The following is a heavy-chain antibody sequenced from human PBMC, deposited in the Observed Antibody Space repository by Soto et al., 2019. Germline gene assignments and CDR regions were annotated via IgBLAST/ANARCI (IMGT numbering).Heavy chain of an antibody. Sequence: QLQLQESGSGLVKPSQTLSLTCAVSGGSISSGDYSWSWLRQPPGKGLEWIGYIYHSGSTYYNPSLKSRVTISVDRSKNQFSLKLSSVTAADTAVYYCARSTRTVTTFDYWGQGTLVTVSS. CDR2: IYHSGST. CDR3: ARSTRTVTTFDY. D-gene: IGHD4-17*01. J-gene: IGHJ4*02. CDR1: GGSISSGDYS. V-gene: IGHV4-30-2*01.